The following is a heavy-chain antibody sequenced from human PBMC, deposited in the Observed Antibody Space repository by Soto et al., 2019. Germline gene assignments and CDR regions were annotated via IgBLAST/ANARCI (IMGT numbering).Heavy chain of an antibody. CDR1: GGSTSSYY. CDR2: IHTSGPT. J-gene: IGHJ5*02. CDR3: AKAHIFDP. D-gene: IGHD2-21*01. Sequence: AQLQESGPGLVKPSETLSLTCTVSGGSTSSYYWHWIRQPAGKGLEWLGLIHTSGPTYYNPALTSGVTMSVDTSKNQFSVKLRSVTAADTAVYYCAKAHIFDPWGPGTLVTVSS. V-gene: IGHV4-4*07.